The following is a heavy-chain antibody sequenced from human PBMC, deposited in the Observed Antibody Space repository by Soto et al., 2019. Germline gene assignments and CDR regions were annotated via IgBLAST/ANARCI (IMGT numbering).Heavy chain of an antibody. CDR1: GDSVTSHY. CDR3: AREDDGGDRDYYGLDV. Sequence: SETLSLTCSFSGDSVTSHYLTWIRQSPEKGLEWIGYMHYTGFFLYNPSLKSRLTISVDTSENQFSLQLTSVTAADTAVYFCAREDDGGDRDYYGLDVWGQGTTVTVSS. V-gene: IGHV4-59*02. D-gene: IGHD2-21*02. J-gene: IGHJ6*02. CDR2: MHYTGFF.